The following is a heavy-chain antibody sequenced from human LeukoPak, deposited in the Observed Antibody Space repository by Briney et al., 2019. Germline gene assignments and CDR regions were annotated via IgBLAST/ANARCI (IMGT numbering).Heavy chain of an antibody. CDR2: INPSGGST. V-gene: IGHV1-46*01. CDR3: ARDVGNSNYYFYYGMDV. Sequence: ASVKVSCKASGYTFTSYYMHWVRQAPGQGLEWIGIINPSGGSTSYAQKFQGRVTTTRDTSTSTVYMELSSLRSEDTAVYYCARDVGNSNYYFYYGMDVWGQGTTVTVSS. D-gene: IGHD2/OR15-2a*01. CDR1: GYTFTSYY. J-gene: IGHJ6*02.